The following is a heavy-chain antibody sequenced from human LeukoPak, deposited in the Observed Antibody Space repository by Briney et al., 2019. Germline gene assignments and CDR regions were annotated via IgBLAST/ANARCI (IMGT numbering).Heavy chain of an antibody. Sequence: GGSLRLSCAASGFTVSTDHMSWVRQAPGKGLEWVAVSYSGGSRSYAESVKGRFTISRDNSQNTLYLQMNSLRAEDTAVYYCARVWELSFDYWGQGNLVTVSS. CDR2: SYSGGSR. CDR1: GFTVSTDH. CDR3: ARVWELSFDY. J-gene: IGHJ4*02. V-gene: IGHV3-53*01. D-gene: IGHD1-26*01.